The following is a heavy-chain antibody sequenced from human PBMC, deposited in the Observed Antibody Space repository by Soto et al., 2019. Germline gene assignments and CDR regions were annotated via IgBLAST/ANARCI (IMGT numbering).Heavy chain of an antibody. CDR1: GGSISSGGYS. Sequence: QLQLQESGSGLVKPSQTLSLTCAVSGGSISSGGYSWSWIRQPPGKGLEWIGYIYHSGSTYYNPSLKSRVXRXIDRSKHQFSLKLSSVTAADTAEYYCARGAPVVNDYWGQGTLVTVSS. CDR2: IYHSGST. D-gene: IGHD3-22*01. V-gene: IGHV4-30-2*01. J-gene: IGHJ4*02. CDR3: ARGAPVVNDY.